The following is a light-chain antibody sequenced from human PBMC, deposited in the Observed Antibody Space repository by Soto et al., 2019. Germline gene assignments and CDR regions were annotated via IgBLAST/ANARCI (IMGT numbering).Light chain of an antibody. Sequence: DIQMTQSPSTLSASVGDRVTITCRASQSISSWLAWYQQEPGKAPKLLIYDASSLESGVPSRFSGSGSGTECTLTISSLQPDDFATYYCQQYNSYSITFGQGTRLEIK. CDR2: DAS. CDR1: QSISSW. CDR3: QQYNSYSIT. J-gene: IGKJ5*01. V-gene: IGKV1-5*01.